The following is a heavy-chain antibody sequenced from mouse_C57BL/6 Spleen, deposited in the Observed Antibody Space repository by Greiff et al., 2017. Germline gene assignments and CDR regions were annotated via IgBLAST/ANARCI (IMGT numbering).Heavy chain of an antibody. CDR3: TSPDVAY. J-gene: IGHJ3*01. CDR2: IDPENGDT. V-gene: IGHV14-4*01. CDR1: GFNIKDDY. Sequence: EVQLQQSGAELVRPGASVKLSCTASGFNIKDDYMHWVKQRPEPGLEWIGWIDPENGDTEYASKFQGKATITADTSSNTAYLQLSSLTSEDTAVYYCTSPDVAYWGQGTLVTVSA.